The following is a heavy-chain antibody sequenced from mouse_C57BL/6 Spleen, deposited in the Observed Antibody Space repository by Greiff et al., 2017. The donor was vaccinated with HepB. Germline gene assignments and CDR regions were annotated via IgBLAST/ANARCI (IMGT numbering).Heavy chain of an antibody. CDR2: ISSGSSTI. CDR1: GFTFSDYG. V-gene: IGHV5-17*01. D-gene: IGHD1-1*01. Sequence: EVKLQESGGGLVKPGGSLKLSCAASGFTFSDYGMHWVRQAPEKGLEWVAYISSGSSTIYYADTVKGRFTISRDNAKNTLFLQMTSLRSEDTAMYYCARWGTTVVAFDYWGQGTTLTVSS. J-gene: IGHJ2*01. CDR3: ARWGTTVVAFDY.